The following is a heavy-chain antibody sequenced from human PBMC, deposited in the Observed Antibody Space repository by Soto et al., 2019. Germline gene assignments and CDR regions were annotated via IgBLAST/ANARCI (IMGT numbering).Heavy chain of an antibody. D-gene: IGHD6-13*01. V-gene: IGHV3-30*18. Sequence: PWGSLRLSCASSGFTFSSYGMHWVRQAPGKGLEWVALISYDGSDKYYADSVKGRFTISRDNSKNTLYLQMNSLRGEDTAVYYCAKEDSGYSSSWPAFFDYWGQGTLVTVS. J-gene: IGHJ4*02. CDR2: ISYDGSDK. CDR3: AKEDSGYSSSWPAFFDY. CDR1: GFTFSSYG.